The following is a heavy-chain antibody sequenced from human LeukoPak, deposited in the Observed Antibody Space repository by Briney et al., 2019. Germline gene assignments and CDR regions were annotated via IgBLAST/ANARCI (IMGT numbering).Heavy chain of an antibody. CDR1: GFTFSSYG. Sequence: GGSLRLSCAASGFTFSSYGMHWVRQAPGKGLEWVAVISYDGSNKYYADSVRGRFTISRDNSKNTLYLQMNSLRAEDTAVYYCAKLLYGDYSLGDYWGQGTLVTVSS. CDR3: AKLLYGDYSLGDY. CDR2: ISYDGSNK. D-gene: IGHD4-17*01. V-gene: IGHV3-30*18. J-gene: IGHJ4*02.